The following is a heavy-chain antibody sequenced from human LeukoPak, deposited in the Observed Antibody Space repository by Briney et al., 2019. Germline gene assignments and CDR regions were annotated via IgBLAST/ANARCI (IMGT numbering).Heavy chain of an antibody. Sequence: ASVKVSCKASGYTFTSYDINWVRQATGQGLEWMGWMNPNSGNTGYAQKFQGRVTITRNTSISTAYMELSSLRSEDTAVYYCARLRADGSGWYWSRTRYFDYWGQGTWSPSPQ. CDR3: ARLRADGSGWYWSRTRYFDY. CDR1: GYTFTSYD. D-gene: IGHD6-19*01. J-gene: IGHJ4*02. CDR2: MNPNSGNT. V-gene: IGHV1-8*03.